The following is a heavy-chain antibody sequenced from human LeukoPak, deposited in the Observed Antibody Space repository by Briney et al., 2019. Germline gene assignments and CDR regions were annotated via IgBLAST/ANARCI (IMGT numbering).Heavy chain of an antibody. V-gene: IGHV3-21*01. CDR2: ISIGGDYI. CDR3: ARKGVEITYDAFDL. D-gene: IGHD2-21*01. CDR1: GFTFSSYT. J-gene: IGHJ3*01. Sequence: PGGSLRLSCAASGFTFSSYTMNWVRQAPGKGLEWVSSISIGGDYIYYADSVTGRFTISRDNAKNSLFLQMNSLRAGDTAVYYCARKGVEITYDAFDLWGQGTMVTVSS.